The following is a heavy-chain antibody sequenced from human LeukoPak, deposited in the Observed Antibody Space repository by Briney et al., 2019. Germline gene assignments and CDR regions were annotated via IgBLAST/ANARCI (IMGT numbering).Heavy chain of an antibody. V-gene: IGHV1-46*01. CDR1: GYTFTSYY. J-gene: IGHJ6*02. Sequence: ASVKVSCKASGYTFTSYYMHWVRQAPGQGLEWMGIINPSGGSTSYAQKFQGRVTMTRDMSTSTVYMELRSLRSDDTAVYYCARVSMVRGVPFYGMDVWGQGTTVTVSS. D-gene: IGHD3-10*01. CDR2: INPSGGST. CDR3: ARVSMVRGVPFYGMDV.